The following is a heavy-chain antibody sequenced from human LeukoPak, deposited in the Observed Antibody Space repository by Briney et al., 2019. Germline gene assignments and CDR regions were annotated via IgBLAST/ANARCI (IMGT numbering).Heavy chain of an antibody. Sequence: GGSLRLSCAASGFTFSSYWMYWVRQAPGKGLVWVSRINSDGSRITYADSVKGRFTISRDNAENTLSLQMNSLRAEDTAVYYCARAISSGWYSPGIDFWGQGTLVTVSS. V-gene: IGHV3-74*03. D-gene: IGHD6-19*01. CDR1: GFTFSSYW. J-gene: IGHJ4*02. CDR2: INSDGSRI. CDR3: ARAISSGWYSPGIDF.